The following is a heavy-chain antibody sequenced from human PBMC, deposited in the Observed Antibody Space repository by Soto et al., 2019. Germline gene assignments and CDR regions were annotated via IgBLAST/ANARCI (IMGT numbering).Heavy chain of an antibody. J-gene: IGHJ4*02. D-gene: IGHD1-26*01. Sequence: QVQLQESGPGLVKPLQTLSLTCTVSGGSISSGGYYWSWIRQHPGKGLEWIGYISYSGSTYYNPSIQSRVTISVDTSKNQFSLKLSSVTAADTAVYYCARAQPTSGSDMGFDYWGQGALVTVSS. CDR1: GGSISSGGYY. CDR2: ISYSGST. CDR3: ARAQPTSGSDMGFDY. V-gene: IGHV4-31*03.